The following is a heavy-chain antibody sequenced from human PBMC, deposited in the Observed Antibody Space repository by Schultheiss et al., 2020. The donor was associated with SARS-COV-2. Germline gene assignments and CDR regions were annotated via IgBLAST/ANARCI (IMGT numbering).Heavy chain of an antibody. D-gene: IGHD3-10*01. V-gene: IGHV3-23*01. J-gene: IGHJ4*02. Sequence: GGSLRLSCAASGFTFSSYAMSWVRQAPGKGLEWVSGISGSGGSTYYADSVKGRFTISRDNSKNTLYLQMNSLRAEDTAVYYCAREGLENYYGSGSYKAFDYWGQGTLVTVSS. CDR1: GFTFSSYA. CDR3: AREGLENYYGSGSYKAFDY. CDR2: ISGSGGST.